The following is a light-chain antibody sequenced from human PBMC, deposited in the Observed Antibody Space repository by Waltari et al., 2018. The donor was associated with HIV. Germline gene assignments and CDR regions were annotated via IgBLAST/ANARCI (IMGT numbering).Light chain of an antibody. V-gene: IGKV1-39*01. Sequence: DIQMTQSPSSLSASIGDRVTITCRTSQNIKNYLNCYQQKPGKAPKMLIYTATTLQSGVSSRFNGSGSGTDFTLTITGLEPEDFALYFCQQSFSSPTFGPGTTVDVK. CDR2: TAT. J-gene: IGKJ3*01. CDR3: QQSFSSPT. CDR1: QNIKNY.